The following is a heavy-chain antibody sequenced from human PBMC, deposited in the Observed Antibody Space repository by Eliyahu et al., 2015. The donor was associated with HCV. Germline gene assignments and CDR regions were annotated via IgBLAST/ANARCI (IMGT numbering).Heavy chain of an antibody. V-gene: IGHV4-39*01. CDR3: ARHGGGVDNWFDP. CDR1: GDSVGSSSYY. CDR2: IYYTGTT. Sequence: KPSETLSLTCTVSGDSVGSSSYYWGWIRQPPGKGLEWIGSIYYTGTTYYKASLKSRVTISMDTSNNQLSLKVTSVTAADTALYYCARHGGGVDNWFDPWGQGSLVTVSS. J-gene: IGHJ5*02. D-gene: IGHD3-16*01.